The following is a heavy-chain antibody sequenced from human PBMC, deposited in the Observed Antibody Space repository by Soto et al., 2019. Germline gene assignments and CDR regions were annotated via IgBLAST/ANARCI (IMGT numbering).Heavy chain of an antibody. CDR1: GFTFTSSA. CDR2: IVVGSGNT. CDR3: AADSGYYYDSSGYHDFDY. J-gene: IGHJ4*02. D-gene: IGHD3-22*01. V-gene: IGHV1-58*01. Sequence: SVKVSCKASGFTFTSSAVQWVREARGQRLEWIGWIVVGSGNTNYAQKFQERVTITRDMSTSTAYMELSSLRSEDTAVYYCAADSGYYYDSSGYHDFDYWGQGTLVTVSS.